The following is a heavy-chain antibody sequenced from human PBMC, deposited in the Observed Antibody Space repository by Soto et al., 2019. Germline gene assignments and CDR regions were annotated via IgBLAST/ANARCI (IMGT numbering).Heavy chain of an antibody. D-gene: IGHD3-22*01. CDR1: GDCSSTGTYN. CDR3: ARTFGRRGSANDSTYHSWTFDH. J-gene: IGHJ4*02. V-gene: IGHV4-39*01. Sequence: PSENPDLASSVSGDCSSTGTYNWGWIRQTPGKDLEWIGSMFYSGNTYYNPSFRSRVTISADPPKNQFSLRLTSVTAADTAVYFCARTFGRRGSANDSTYHSWTFDHWGQG. CDR2: MFYSGNT.